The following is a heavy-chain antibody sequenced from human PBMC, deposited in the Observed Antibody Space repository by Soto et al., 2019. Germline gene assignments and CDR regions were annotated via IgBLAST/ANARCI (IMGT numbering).Heavy chain of an antibody. CDR2: INAGNGNT. V-gene: IGHV1-3*05. J-gene: IGHJ4*02. CDR1: GYTFTSYA. CDR3: ARDLGYALPDY. Sequence: QVQLVQSGAEEKKPGASVKVSCKASGYTFTSYAMHWVRQAPGQRLEWMGWINAGNGNTKYSQKFQGRVTITRDTSASTAYMELSSLRSGDTAVYYCARDLGYALPDYWGQGTLVTVSS. D-gene: IGHD2-15*01.